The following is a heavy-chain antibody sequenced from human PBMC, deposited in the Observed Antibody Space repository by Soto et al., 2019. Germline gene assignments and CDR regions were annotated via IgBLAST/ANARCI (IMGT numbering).Heavy chain of an antibody. J-gene: IGHJ6*02. D-gene: IGHD3-16*02. V-gene: IGHV5-51*01. CDR2: IYPGDSDT. Sequence: LGESLKISCKGSGYSFTSYWIGWVRQMPGKGLEWMGIIYPGDSDTRYSPSFQGQVTISADKSISTAYLQWSSLKASDTAMYYYARHRRVKYRDYYYYYGMDVWGQGTTVTVSS. CDR1: GYSFTSYW. CDR3: ARHRRVKYRDYYYYYGMDV.